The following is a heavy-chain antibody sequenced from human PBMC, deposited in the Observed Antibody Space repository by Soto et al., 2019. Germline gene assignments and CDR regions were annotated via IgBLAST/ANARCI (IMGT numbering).Heavy chain of an antibody. Sequence: QVQLEQSGAEVKKPGSSVKVSCKASGGPFSNDIITWVRQAPGQGLEWMGRIIPLLSTSTYAQKFQGRLTITADRSTGTAYMELNSLSSEDTAVYYWARDSPIGSTFSGSDAIDYWGQGTRITVSS. CDR2: IIPLLSTS. CDR3: ARDSPIGSTFSGSDAIDY. V-gene: IGHV1-69*08. CDR1: GGPFSNDI. J-gene: IGHJ4*02. D-gene: IGHD5-12*01.